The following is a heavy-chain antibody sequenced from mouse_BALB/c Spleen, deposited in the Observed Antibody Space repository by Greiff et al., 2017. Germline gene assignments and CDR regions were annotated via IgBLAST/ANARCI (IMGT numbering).Heavy chain of an antibody. CDR2: IDPENGNT. D-gene: IGHD2-4*01. J-gene: IGHJ3*01. Sequence: VQLQQSGAELVRPGALVKLSCKASGFNIKDYYMHWVKQRPEQGLEWIGWIDPENGNTIYDPKFQGKASITADTSSNTAYLQLSSLTSEDTAVYYCAPSTMITPFAYWGQGTLVTVSA. V-gene: IGHV14-1*02. CDR1: GFNIKDYY. CDR3: APSTMITPFAY.